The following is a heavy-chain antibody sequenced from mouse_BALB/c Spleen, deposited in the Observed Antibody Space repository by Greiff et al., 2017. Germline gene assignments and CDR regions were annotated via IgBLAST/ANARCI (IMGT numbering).Heavy chain of an antibody. Sequence: EVMLVESGGGLVKPGGSLKLSCAASGFTFSSYAMSWVRQSPEKRLEWVAEISSGGSYTYYPDTVTGRFTISRDNAKNTLYLEMNSLQTDDTARYYCARDRDDSWFAYWGQGTLVTVSA. D-gene: IGHD2-4*01. J-gene: IGHJ3*01. CDR3: ARDRDDSWFAY. V-gene: IGHV5-9-4*01. CDR1: GFTFSSYA. CDR2: ISSGGSYT.